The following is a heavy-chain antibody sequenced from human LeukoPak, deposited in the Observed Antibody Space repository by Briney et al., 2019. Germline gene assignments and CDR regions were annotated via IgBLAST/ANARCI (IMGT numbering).Heavy chain of an antibody. J-gene: IGHJ4*02. CDR3: ARCYYYDSSGYIREGYFDY. CDR1: GGSISSSSYY. V-gene: IGHV4-39*07. CDR2: IYYSGST. Sequence: SETLSLTCTVSGGSISSSSYYWGWIRQSPGKGLEWIGSIYYSGSTYYNPSLKSRVTISVDTSKNQFSLKLSSVTAADTAVYYCARCYYYDSSGYIREGYFDYWGQGTLVTVSS. D-gene: IGHD3-22*01.